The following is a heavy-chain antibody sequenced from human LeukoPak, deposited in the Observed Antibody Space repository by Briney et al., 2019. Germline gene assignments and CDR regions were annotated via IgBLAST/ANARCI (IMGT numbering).Heavy chain of an antibody. CDR2: ISGSGGST. V-gene: IGHV3-23*01. D-gene: IGHD1-14*01. J-gene: IGHJ4*02. CDR3: AKDDVWDRGSEH. Sequence: HPGGSLRLSCAASGFTFSSYSMNWVRQAPGKGLEWVSAISGSGGSTYYADSVKGRFTISRDNSKNTLYLQMNSLRAEDTAVYYCAKDDVWDRGSEHWGQGTLVTVSS. CDR1: GFTFSSYS.